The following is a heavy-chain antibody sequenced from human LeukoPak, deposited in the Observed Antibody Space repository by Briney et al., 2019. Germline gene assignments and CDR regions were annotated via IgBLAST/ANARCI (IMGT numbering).Heavy chain of an antibody. Sequence: GGSLRLSCAASGFTFSSYAMSWVRQAPGKGLEWVSAISGSGGSTYYADSVKGRFTISRDNAKNSLYLQMNSLRDEDTAVYYCASHIVGATANFDYWGQGTLVTVSS. CDR1: GFTFSSYA. J-gene: IGHJ4*02. D-gene: IGHD1-26*01. CDR3: ASHIVGATANFDY. CDR2: ISGSGGST. V-gene: IGHV3-23*01.